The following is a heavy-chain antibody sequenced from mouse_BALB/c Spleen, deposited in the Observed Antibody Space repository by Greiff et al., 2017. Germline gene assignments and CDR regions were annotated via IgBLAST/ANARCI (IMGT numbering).Heavy chain of an antibody. CDR1: GYSFTGYY. CDR3: ARSAYDYDWFAY. V-gene: IGHV1-31*01. Sequence: EVQLQQSGPELVKPGASVKISCKASGYSFTGYYMHWVKQSHVKSLEWIGRINPYNGATSYNQNFKDKASLTVDKSSSTAYMELHSLTSEDSAVYYCARSAYDYDWFAYWGQGTLVTVSA. CDR2: INPYNGAT. J-gene: IGHJ3*01. D-gene: IGHD2-4*01.